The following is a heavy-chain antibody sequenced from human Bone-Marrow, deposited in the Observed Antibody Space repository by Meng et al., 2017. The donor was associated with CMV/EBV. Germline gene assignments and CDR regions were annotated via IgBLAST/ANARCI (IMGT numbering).Heavy chain of an antibody. Sequence: GGSLRLSCAASGFTFSSYSMKWVRQAPGKGLEWVSSISSTSDYIDYADSLKGRFTISRDNAKNSLYLQMDSLRAEDTAVYFCSRDSAGRRELIRSTSPWAWGQGTLVTFSS. CDR1: GFTFSSYS. CDR3: SRDSAGRRELIRSTSPWA. D-gene: IGHD1-7*01. J-gene: IGHJ4*02. V-gene: IGHV3-21*01. CDR2: ISSTSDYI.